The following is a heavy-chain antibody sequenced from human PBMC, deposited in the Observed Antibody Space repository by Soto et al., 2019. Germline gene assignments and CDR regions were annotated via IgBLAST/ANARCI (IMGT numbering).Heavy chain of an antibody. CDR2: MSHSGGT. D-gene: IGHD1-1*01. CDR3: ARVERGTATTVVDAFDI. CDR1: GGFVSSGSYY. Sequence: QVQLQQWGAGLLKPSEILSLTCAVYGGFVSSGSYYWSWIRQPPGKGLEWIGEMSHSGGTHFNPSLESRVTISVDTSKNQFSLKMSSVTAEDTALYYCARVERGTATTVVDAFDIWGPGTMVTVSS. J-gene: IGHJ3*02. V-gene: IGHV4-34*01.